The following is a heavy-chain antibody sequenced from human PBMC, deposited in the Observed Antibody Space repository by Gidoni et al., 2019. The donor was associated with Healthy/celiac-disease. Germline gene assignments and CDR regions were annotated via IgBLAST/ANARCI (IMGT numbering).Heavy chain of an antibody. Sequence: QLQLQESGPGLVQPSETLSLTCTVSGGSTSSSSYYWGWIRQPPGKGLEWIGSIYYSGSTYYNPSLKSRVTISVDTSKNQFSLKLSSVTAADTAVYYCARGITIFGVVIFGYNWYFDLWGRGTLVTVSS. CDR2: IYYSGST. CDR3: ARGITIFGVVIFGYNWYFDL. D-gene: IGHD3-3*01. CDR1: GGSTSSSSYY. J-gene: IGHJ2*01. V-gene: IGHV4-39*01.